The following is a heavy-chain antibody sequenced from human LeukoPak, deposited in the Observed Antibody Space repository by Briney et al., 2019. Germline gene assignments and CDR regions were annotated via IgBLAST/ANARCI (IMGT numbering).Heavy chain of an antibody. CDR1: GGSISRYY. D-gene: IGHD1-14*01. V-gene: IGHV4-59*01. J-gene: IGHJ5*02. Sequence: PSETLSLTCTVSGGSISRYYWSWIRQPPGKGLEWSGYIYYSGSTNYNPSLKSRVTISVDTSKNQFSLKLSSVTAADTAVYYCARESNRGPDNWFDPWGQGTLVTVSS. CDR3: ARESNRGPDNWFDP. CDR2: IYYSGST.